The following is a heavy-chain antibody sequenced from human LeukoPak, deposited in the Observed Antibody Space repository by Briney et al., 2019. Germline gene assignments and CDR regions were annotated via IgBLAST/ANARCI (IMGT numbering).Heavy chain of an antibody. CDR1: GLTFSSYG. Sequence: PGRSLRLSCAASGLTFSSYGMHWVRQAPGKGLEWVAVISYEGSKQYYADSVKGRFTISRDNSKNMVYLQMNSLRAEDTAVYYCARTREQWQVLDYWGQGTLVTVSS. V-gene: IGHV3-30*03. D-gene: IGHD6-19*01. CDR3: ARTREQWQVLDY. J-gene: IGHJ4*02. CDR2: ISYEGSKQ.